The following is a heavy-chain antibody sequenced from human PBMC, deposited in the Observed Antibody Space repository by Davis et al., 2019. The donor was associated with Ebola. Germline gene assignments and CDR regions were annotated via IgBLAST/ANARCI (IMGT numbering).Heavy chain of an antibody. J-gene: IGHJ5*02. CDR3: AASRNYDFWGGYPNWFDP. Sequence: MPSETLSLTCSVSGGSISSSTYFWGWIRQPPGKGLEWIGTIYSTGTTYYNPSLKSRVTISVDTSNNQFSLRLTSVTAADTAVYYCAASRNYDFWGGYPNWFDPWGQGALVTVSS. CDR2: IYSTGTT. D-gene: IGHD3-3*01. CDR1: GGSISSSTYF. V-gene: IGHV4-39*01.